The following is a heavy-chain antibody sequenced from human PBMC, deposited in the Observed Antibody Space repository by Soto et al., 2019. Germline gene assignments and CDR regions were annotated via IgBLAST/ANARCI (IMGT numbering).Heavy chain of an antibody. CDR2: IYHSGRT. D-gene: IGHD2-15*01. CDR1: GGSINSGGYS. V-gene: IGHV4-30-2*01. Sequence: SETLSLTCAVSGGSINSGGYSWSWIRQPPGKGLEWIGYIYHSGRTYYNPSLKSRVTISVDRSKNQFSLKLSSVTAADTAVYYCARHTPAISISDHWGQGTLVTVSS. CDR3: ARHTPAISISDH. J-gene: IGHJ4*02.